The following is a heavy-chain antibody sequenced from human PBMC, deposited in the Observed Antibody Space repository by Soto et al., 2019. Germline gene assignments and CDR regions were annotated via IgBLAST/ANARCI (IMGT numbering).Heavy chain of an antibody. CDR1: GYSFPIYF. CDR3: ARQSQGVVVVPAAIPRRYYYYGMDV. Sequence: GEAVNTSFNGSGYSFPIYFIGWVRQMPGKGLEWMGIIYPGDSDTRYSPSFQGQVTISADKSISTAYLQWSSLKASDTAMYYCARQSQGVVVVPAAIPRRYYYYGMDVWGQGTTVNVSS. V-gene: IGHV5-51*01. CDR2: IYPGDSDT. J-gene: IGHJ6*02. D-gene: IGHD2-2*01.